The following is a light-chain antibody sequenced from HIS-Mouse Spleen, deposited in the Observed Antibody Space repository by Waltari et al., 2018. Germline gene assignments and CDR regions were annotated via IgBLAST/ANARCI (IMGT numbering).Light chain of an antibody. Sequence: QSALTQPASVSGSPGQSITISCTGTSRDVGSYNLVSWYQQHPGKAPKLMIYEGSKRPSGVSNRFSGSQSGNTASLTISGLQAEDEADYYCCSYAGSSTVVFGGGTKLTVL. CDR2: EGS. CDR3: CSYAGSSTVV. J-gene: IGLJ2*01. V-gene: IGLV2-23*01. CDR1: SRDVGSYNL.